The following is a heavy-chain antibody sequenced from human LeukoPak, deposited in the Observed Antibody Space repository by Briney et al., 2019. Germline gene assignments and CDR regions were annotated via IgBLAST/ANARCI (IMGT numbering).Heavy chain of an antibody. Sequence: PGGSLRLSCAASGFTFSSYSMNWVRQAPGKGLEWVSSISSSSSYIYYADSVKGRFTISRDNAKNSLYLQMNSLRAEDTAVYYCARDWGNWNYADAFDIWGQGTMVTVSS. V-gene: IGHV3-21*01. D-gene: IGHD1-7*01. CDR2: ISSSSSYI. CDR3: ARDWGNWNYADAFDI. J-gene: IGHJ3*02. CDR1: GFTFSSYS.